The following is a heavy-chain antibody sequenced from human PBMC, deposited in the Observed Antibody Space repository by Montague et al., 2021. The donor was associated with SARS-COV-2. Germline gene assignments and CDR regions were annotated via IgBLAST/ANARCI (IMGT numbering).Heavy chain of an antibody. CDR3: AREGAAGYGDLGDAFDI. CDR2: ISSSSTI. V-gene: IGHV3-48*04. CDR1: GFTFSRYS. J-gene: IGHJ3*02. D-gene: IGHD4-17*01. Sequence: SLRLSCAASGFTFSRYSMNWVRQAPGKGLGWVSYISSSSTIYYADSVKGRFTISRDNAKNSLYLQMNSLRAEDTAVYYCAREGAAGYGDLGDAFDIRGQGTMVTVSS.